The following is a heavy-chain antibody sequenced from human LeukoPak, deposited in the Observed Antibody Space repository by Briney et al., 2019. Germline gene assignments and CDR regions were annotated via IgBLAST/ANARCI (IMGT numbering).Heavy chain of an antibody. Sequence: GASVKVSCKASGYTFTYYGINWVRQAPGQGLEWMGWINTYNGNTNYTQKFQGRVTMTTDTSTTTAYMELRSLRSDDTAVYYCARVPQWLEYFQLWGQGTLVTVSS. D-gene: IGHD6-19*01. J-gene: IGHJ1*01. CDR2: INTYNGNT. CDR1: GYTFTYYG. V-gene: IGHV1-18*01. CDR3: ARVPQWLEYFQL.